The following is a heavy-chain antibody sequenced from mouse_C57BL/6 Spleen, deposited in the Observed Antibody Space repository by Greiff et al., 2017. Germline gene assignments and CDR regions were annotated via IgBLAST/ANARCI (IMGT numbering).Heavy chain of an antibody. Sequence: QVQLQQPGAELVKPGASVKLSCKASGYTFTSYWMQWVKQRPGQGLEWIGEIDPSDSYTNYNQKFKGKATLTVDTSSSTAYMQLSSLTSEDSAVYYCARSNGSSYEGFADWGQGTLVTVSA. CDR3: ARSNGSSYEGFAD. V-gene: IGHV1-50*01. D-gene: IGHD1-1*01. J-gene: IGHJ3*01. CDR2: IDPSDSYT. CDR1: GYTFTSYW.